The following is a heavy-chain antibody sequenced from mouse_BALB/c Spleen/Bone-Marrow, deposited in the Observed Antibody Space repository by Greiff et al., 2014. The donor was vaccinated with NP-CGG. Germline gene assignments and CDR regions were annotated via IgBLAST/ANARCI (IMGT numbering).Heavy chain of an antibody. Sequence: EVQLQESGAELVKPGASVKLSCSASGFSIKDTYMHWVKQRPEQGLEWIGRIDPANGNTKYDPKFQGKATITADTSSNTAYLQLSSLTSEDTAVYYCARSYGSSPFDYWGQGTTLTVSS. D-gene: IGHD1-1*01. CDR1: GFSIKDTY. CDR2: IDPANGNT. V-gene: IGHV14-3*02. J-gene: IGHJ2*01. CDR3: ARSYGSSPFDY.